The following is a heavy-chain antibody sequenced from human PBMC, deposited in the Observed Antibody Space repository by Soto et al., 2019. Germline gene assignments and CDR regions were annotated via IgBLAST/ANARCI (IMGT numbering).Heavy chain of an antibody. D-gene: IGHD1-1*01. CDR2: IHASGST. V-gene: IGHV4-59*01. CDR3: ARRTDKPNWLGP. CDR1: GGSIRSYY. J-gene: IGHJ5*02. Sequence: PWETLSLTCTFSGGSIRSYYWTCIRHPPGKCLEWIGYIHASGSTTYNPSLKSRVTMSLDTSKNQFSLNLASVTAADTAVYFCARRTDKPNWLGPWDPETLVTVSS.